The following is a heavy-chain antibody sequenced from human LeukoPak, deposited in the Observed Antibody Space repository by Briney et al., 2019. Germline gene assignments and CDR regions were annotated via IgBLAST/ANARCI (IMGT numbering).Heavy chain of an antibody. V-gene: IGHV1-69*13. CDR1: GGTFSSYA. D-gene: IGHD6-13*01. CDR3: ATSRHPGPLAAADSFDY. J-gene: IGHJ4*02. Sequence: WASVKVSCKASGGTFSSYAISWVRQAPGQGLEWMGGIIPIFGTANYAQKFQGRVTITAGESTSTAYMELSSLRSEDTAVYYCATSRHPGPLAAADSFDYWGQGTLVTVSS. CDR2: IIPIFGTA.